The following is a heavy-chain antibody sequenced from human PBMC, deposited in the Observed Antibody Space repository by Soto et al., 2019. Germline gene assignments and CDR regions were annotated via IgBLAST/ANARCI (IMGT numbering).Heavy chain of an antibody. CDR2: IYYSGST. V-gene: IGHV4-31*03. J-gene: IGHJ3*02. CDR3: ARTTMIVVVITTGAFDI. Sequence: LSLTCTVSGGSISSGGYYWSWIRQHPGKGLEWIGYIYYSGSTYYNPSLKSRVTISVDTSKNQFSLKLSSVTAADTAVYYCARTTMIVVVITTGAFDIWGQGIMVTVSS. CDR1: GGSISSGGYY. D-gene: IGHD3-22*01.